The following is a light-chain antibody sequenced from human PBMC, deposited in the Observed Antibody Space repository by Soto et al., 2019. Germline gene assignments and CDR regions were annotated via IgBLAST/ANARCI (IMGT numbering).Light chain of an antibody. CDR1: QGISVY. V-gene: IGKV1-27*01. J-gene: IGKJ4*01. Sequence: DIQMTQSPSSLSASLGDRVTITCRASQGISVYLAWFQQKPGKVPKLLIYAASTLQSGVPSRFSGSGSGTDFTLTISSLQPEDVATYYCQKYNGAPLTFGGGTKVEIK. CDR2: AAS. CDR3: QKYNGAPLT.